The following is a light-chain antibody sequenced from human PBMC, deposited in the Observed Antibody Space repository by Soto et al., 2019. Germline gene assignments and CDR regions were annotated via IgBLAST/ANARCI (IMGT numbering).Light chain of an antibody. CDR2: AAS. J-gene: IGKJ1*01. CDR3: QQSYSTPQT. CDR1: QSISSC. V-gene: IGKV1-39*01. Sequence: DIQMTQSPSTLSGSVGDRVTITCRASQSISSCFNWYQQKPGKAPKLLIYAASSLQSGVPSRFTGNGSRTAFTLTISSLQPEDFPTYYCQQSYSTPQTFGQGTKVE.